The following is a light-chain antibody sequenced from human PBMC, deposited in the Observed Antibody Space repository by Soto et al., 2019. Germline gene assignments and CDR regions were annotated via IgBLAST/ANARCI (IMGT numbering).Light chain of an antibody. CDR1: SSDIGIYNF. Sequence: QSVLTQPASVSGSPGQSITIFCNGTSSDIGIYNFVSWYQQHPGKAPKLMIYNVYSRPSGVSSRFSGSKSGNTASLTISWLQAEDEADYYCNSYTSASTYVFGTGTNVTVL. J-gene: IGLJ1*01. CDR3: NSYTSASTYV. CDR2: NVY. V-gene: IGLV2-14*03.